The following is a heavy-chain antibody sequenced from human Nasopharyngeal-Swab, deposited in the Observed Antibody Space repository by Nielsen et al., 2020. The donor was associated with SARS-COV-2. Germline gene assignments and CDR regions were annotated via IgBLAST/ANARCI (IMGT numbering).Heavy chain of an antibody. J-gene: IGHJ6*03. CDR3: ARNWRSGSMDV. Sequence: WIHQPPGKGLEWIGYIYYSGSTYYNPSLKSRVTIPVDTSKNQFSLKLSSVTAADTAVYYCARNWRSGSMDVWGKGTTVTVSS. D-gene: IGHD3-10*01. CDR2: IYYSGST. V-gene: IGHV4-31*02.